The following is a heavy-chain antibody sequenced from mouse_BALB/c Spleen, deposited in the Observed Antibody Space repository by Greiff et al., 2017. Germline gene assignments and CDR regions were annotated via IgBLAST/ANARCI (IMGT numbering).Heavy chain of an antibody. J-gene: IGHJ4*01. CDR1: GFSFSDYY. V-gene: IGHV5-4*02. CDR2: ISDGGSYT. D-gene: IGHD2-4*01. CDR3: ARAEGRKITTGTKAMDY. Sequence: DVQLVESGGGLVKPGGSLKLSCAASGFSFSDYYMYWVRQTPEKRLEWVATISDGGSYTYYPDSVKGRFTISRDNAKNNLYLQMSSLKSEDAAMYYCARAEGRKITTGTKAMDYWGQGTSVTVSS.